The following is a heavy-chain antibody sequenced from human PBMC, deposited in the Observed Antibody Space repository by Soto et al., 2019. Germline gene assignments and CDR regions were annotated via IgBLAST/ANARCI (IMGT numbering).Heavy chain of an antibody. J-gene: IGHJ5*01. CDR2: FSGPGGDT. V-gene: IGHV3-23*01. D-gene: IGHD1-26*01. Sequence: EVQLLESGGGLVHLGGSLRLSCEASGFTFSRYAMTWVRQAPGKGLEWVSTFSGPGGDTYYADSVKGRFTISRDNFKSALYLQMSSLRAEDTAVYYCAKGKISTTTYTSFDSWGQGTLVTVSS. CDR3: AKGKISTTTYTSFDS. CDR1: GFTFSRYA.